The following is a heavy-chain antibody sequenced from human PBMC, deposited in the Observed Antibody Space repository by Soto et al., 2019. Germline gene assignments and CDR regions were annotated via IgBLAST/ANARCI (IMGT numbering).Heavy chain of an antibody. CDR1: GYSFAGYW. Sequence: PGESLKISCKASGYSFAGYWITWVRQKPGKGLEWMGRIDPSDSQTYYSPSFRGHVTISVTKSITTVFLQWGSLRASDTAMYYCARQIYDSDTGPNFQYYFESWGQGTPVTVSS. CDR2: IDPSDSQT. J-gene: IGHJ4*02. D-gene: IGHD3-22*01. V-gene: IGHV5-10-1*01. CDR3: ARQIYDSDTGPNFQYYFES.